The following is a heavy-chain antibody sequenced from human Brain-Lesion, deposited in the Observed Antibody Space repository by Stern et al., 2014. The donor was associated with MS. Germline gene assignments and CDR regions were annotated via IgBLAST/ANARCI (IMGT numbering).Heavy chain of an antibody. CDR1: GYLFDDYW. D-gene: IGHD5-12*01. Sequence: EVQLVQSGAEVKKPGESLKISCEASGYLFDDYWIGWVRQMSGRGLELVAIIFPRDSNTRYSPSVQGQSPIPATRPIPPAFWKGGGRKASDPAIYSCAKSPATPSGYDRFDYWGQGALVTVSS. CDR3: AKSPATPSGYDRFDY. J-gene: IGHJ4*02. V-gene: IGHV5-51*04. CDR2: IFPRDSNT.